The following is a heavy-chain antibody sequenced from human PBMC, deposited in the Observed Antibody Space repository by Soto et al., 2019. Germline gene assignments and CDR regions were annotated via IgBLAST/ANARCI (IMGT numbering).Heavy chain of an antibody. CDR2: INGDGSVT. V-gene: IGHV3-74*01. J-gene: IGHJ4*02. CDR1: GLPFSIRW. D-gene: IGHD5-12*01. CDR3: VGRDGYDWWGLFDY. Sequence: SGGSLRLSCAASGLPFSIRWMHWVRQAPGKGLVWVARINGDGSVTTYADSVKGRFTISRDNAENTLLLQMNSLRAEDTGVYYCVGRDGYDWWGLFDYWGQGARVTVSS.